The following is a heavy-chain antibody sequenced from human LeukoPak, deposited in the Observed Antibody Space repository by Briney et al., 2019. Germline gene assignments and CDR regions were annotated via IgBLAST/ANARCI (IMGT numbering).Heavy chain of an antibody. D-gene: IGHD5-18*01. CDR1: GFTFNSYD. Sequence: GGSLRLSCAASGFTFNSYDMHWVRQATGKGQEWVSAIGTAGDTYYPGSVKGRFTISRENAKNSLYLQMNSLRAGDTAVYYCARGIYSYGTYYYYGMDVWGQGTTVTVSS. CDR2: IGTAGDT. V-gene: IGHV3-13*01. CDR3: ARGIYSYGTYYYYGMDV. J-gene: IGHJ6*02.